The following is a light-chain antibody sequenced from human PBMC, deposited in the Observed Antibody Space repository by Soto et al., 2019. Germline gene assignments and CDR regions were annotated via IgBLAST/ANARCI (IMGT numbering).Light chain of an antibody. CDR2: EGS. CDR3: CSYAGSSTYV. CDR1: SSDVGRYNL. J-gene: IGLJ1*01. V-gene: IGLV2-23*01. Sequence: QSALTQPASVSGSPEQSITISFTGTSSDVGRYNLVSWYQQHPGKAPKLMIYEGSKRPSGVSNRFSGSKSGNTASLTISGLQAEDEADYYCCSYAGSSTYVFGTGTKLTVL.